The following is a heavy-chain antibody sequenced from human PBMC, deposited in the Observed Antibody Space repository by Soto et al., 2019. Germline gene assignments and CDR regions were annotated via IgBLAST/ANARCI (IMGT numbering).Heavy chain of an antibody. V-gene: IGHV3-23*01. Sequence: PGGSLRLSCAASGFTFSSYAMSWVRQAPGKGLEWVSAISGSGGSTYYADSVKGRFTISRENVKNTVFLEMHSLTVEHTAVYYCAKVFSPEGGNYCDHWGLGTLVTVSS. CDR1: GFTFSSYA. CDR2: ISGSGGST. CDR3: AKVFSPEGGNYCDH. J-gene: IGHJ4*02.